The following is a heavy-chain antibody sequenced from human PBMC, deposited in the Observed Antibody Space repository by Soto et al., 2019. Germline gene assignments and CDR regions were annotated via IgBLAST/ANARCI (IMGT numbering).Heavy chain of an antibody. CDR2: INPNSGGT. CDR1: GYTFSGYY. J-gene: IGHJ6*02. D-gene: IGHD2-2*02. V-gene: IGHV1-2*02. CDR3: ARSLTEGYCTITGCYTRPLYGMDV. Sequence: ASVQVSCKASGYTFSGYYIHWLRQAPGQGREWMGWINPNSGGTNYAQKFQGRVTVTRDTPTSTAYMELSRLTSDDTAVYYCARSLTEGYCTITGCYTRPLYGMDVWGQGTTVTVSS.